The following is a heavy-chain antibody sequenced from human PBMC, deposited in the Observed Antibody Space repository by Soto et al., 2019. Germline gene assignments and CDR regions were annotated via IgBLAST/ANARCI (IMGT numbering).Heavy chain of an antibody. CDR2: IKSKNDGGPT. D-gene: IGHD3-22*01. V-gene: IGHV3-15*01. J-gene: IGHJ3*01. Sequence: GGSLRLYCAASGFTFSNAWMSWVRQAPGKGLEWVGRIKSKNDGGPTDYAAPVKGRFTISRDDSKNTQYLQMNSLKTEGTAVYYCTTSLRITMIVVVSPGAFDVWGQRTIITVSS. CDR3: TTSLRITMIVVVSPGAFDV. CDR1: GFTFSNAW.